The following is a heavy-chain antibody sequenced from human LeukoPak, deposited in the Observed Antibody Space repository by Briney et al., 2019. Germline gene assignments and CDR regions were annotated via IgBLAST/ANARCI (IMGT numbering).Heavy chain of an antibody. CDR2: INWNGRIT. CDR3: ARGSVQLWLRDTYYYMDV. Sequence: PGGSLRLSCAASGFTFDDYAMNWVRQVPGRGLEWVSGINWNGRITKYADSVKDRFTISRQNTKNSLYLYMNNLGGEDTALYFCARGSVQLWLRDTYYYMDVWGKGTRSPSP. V-gene: IGHV3-20*04. D-gene: IGHD5-18*01. J-gene: IGHJ6*03. CDR1: GFTFDDYA.